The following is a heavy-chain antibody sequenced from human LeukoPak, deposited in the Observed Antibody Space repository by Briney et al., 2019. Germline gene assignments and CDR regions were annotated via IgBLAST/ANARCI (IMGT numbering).Heavy chain of an antibody. J-gene: IGHJ6*04. CDR1: GFTFSNYW. CDR2: IDKDGRAK. V-gene: IGHV3-7*01. CDR3: VRGRVVRGRSMDV. Sequence: PGGSLILSCTVSGFTFSNYWLRGVRQAPGKGREGVASIDKDGRAKRYVASVEGRFTTSRDNAKNTRFLQMTSLRIEDTAVYYCVRGRVVRGRSMDVWGKGTTVIVSP. D-gene: IGHD3-10*01.